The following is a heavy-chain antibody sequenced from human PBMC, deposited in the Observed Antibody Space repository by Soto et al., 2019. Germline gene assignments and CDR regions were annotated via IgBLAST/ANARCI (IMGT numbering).Heavy chain of an antibody. CDR2: ISGSGGST. CDR3: SVSEYYDFWSGLDY. D-gene: IGHD3-3*01. V-gene: IGHV3-23*01. Sequence: GGSLRLSCAASGFTFSSYAMSWVRQAPGKGLEWVSAISGSGGSTYYADSVKGRFTISRDNSKNTLYLQMNSLRAEDTAVYYCSVSEYYDFWSGLDYWGQGTLVTVSS. CDR1: GFTFSSYA. J-gene: IGHJ4*02.